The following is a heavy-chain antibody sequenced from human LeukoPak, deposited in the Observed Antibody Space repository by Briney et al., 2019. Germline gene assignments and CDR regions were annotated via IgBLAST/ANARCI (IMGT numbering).Heavy chain of an antibody. D-gene: IGHD3-22*01. J-gene: IGHJ4*02. CDR1: GFTFSSYS. Sequence: PGGSLRLSCAASGFTFSSYSMNWVRQAPGKGLEWVAFIRYDGSNKYYADSVKGRFTISRDNSKNTLYLQMNSLRAEDTAVYYCAKGARPSYYYDSSGYYYFDYWGQGTLVTVSS. CDR3: AKGARPSYYYDSSGYYYFDY. CDR2: IRYDGSNK. V-gene: IGHV3-30*02.